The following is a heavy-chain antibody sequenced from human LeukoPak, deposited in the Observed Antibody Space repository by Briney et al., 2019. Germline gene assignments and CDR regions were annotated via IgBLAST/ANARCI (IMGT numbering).Heavy chain of an antibody. Sequence: GGSLRLSCAASGFTFSSYAMSWVRQTRGKGLEWVSAISGSGGSTYYGDSVKGRFTISRDNSKNTLYLQMNSLRAEETAVYYCAKKRPVLNPLYFDYWGQGTLVTVSS. CDR1: GFTFSSYA. V-gene: IGHV3-23*01. CDR2: ISGSGGST. D-gene: IGHD3-10*01. CDR3: AKKRPVLNPLYFDY. J-gene: IGHJ4*02.